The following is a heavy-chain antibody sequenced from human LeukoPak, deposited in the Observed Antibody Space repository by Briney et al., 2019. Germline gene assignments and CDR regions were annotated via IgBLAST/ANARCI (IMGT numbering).Heavy chain of an antibody. Sequence: ASVKVSCKASGYTFTGYYMHWVRQAPGQGLEWMGWINTNSGGTNYAKTFQGRVTMTRDTSLSTTYMELRRLRSDDMAVYYCARMYYYDSSGYAAFDIWGQGTMVTVSS. CDR3: ARMYYYDSSGYAAFDI. V-gene: IGHV1-2*02. CDR1: GYTFTGYY. D-gene: IGHD3-22*01. CDR2: INTNSGGT. J-gene: IGHJ3*02.